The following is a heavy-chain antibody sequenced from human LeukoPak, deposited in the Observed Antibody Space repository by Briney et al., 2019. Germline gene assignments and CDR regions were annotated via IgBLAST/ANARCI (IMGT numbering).Heavy chain of an antibody. Sequence: GGSLRLSCAASGFTFSDYFMSWIRQAPGKGLEWVSYISTSGSTRHYADSVKGRFTISRDNAKNSLYLQMNSLRAEDTALYHCAREVASGSFGIWGQGTMVTVSS. CDR3: AREVASGSFGI. J-gene: IGHJ3*02. CDR2: ISTSGSTR. V-gene: IGHV3-11*01. D-gene: IGHD3-10*01. CDR1: GFTFSDYF.